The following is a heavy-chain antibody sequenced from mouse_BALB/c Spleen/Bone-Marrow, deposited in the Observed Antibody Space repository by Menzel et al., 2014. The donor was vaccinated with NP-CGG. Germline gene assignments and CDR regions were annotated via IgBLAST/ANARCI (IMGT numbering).Heavy chain of an antibody. CDR1: GFNIKDTY. V-gene: IGHV14-3*02. Sequence: EVKLVESGAELVKPGASVKLSCTASGFNIKDTYMHWVKQRPEQGLEWIGRIDPANGNTKYDPKFQGKATITADTSSNTAYLQLSSLTSEDTAVYYCARELLQYYYAMDYWGQGTSVTVSS. D-gene: IGHD2-12*01. CDR2: IDPANGNT. J-gene: IGHJ4*01. CDR3: ARELLQYYYAMDY.